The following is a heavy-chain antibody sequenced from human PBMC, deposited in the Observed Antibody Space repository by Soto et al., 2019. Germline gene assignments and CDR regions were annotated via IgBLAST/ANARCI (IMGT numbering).Heavy chain of an antibody. CDR2: IYSGGTT. V-gene: IGHV3-66*01. J-gene: IGHJ4*02. CDR1: GFSVSTNY. CDR3: ARGRSASSEFDY. D-gene: IGHD3-10*01. Sequence: EVQLVESGGGLVQPGGSLRLSCAASGFSVSTNYMNWVRQAPGKGLEWVSVIYSGGTTYYADSVKGRFTISRDNSKNTLYLQMNSLRAEDTAVYYCARGRSASSEFDYWGQGTLVTVSA.